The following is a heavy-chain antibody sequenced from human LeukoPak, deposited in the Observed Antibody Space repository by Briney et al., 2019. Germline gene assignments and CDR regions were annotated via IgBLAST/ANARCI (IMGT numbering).Heavy chain of an antibody. CDR2: IIPILGIA. CDR3: ARPGADCTNGVCLNY. V-gene: IGHV1-69*04. J-gene: IGHJ4*02. CDR1: GGTFTSYA. Sequence: SVKVSCKASGGTFTSYAIRWVRQAPGQGLEWMGRIIPILGIANYAQKFQGRVTITAATSTSTAYMELSSLTSEDTAVYYCARPGADCTNGVCLNYWGQGTLVTVSS. D-gene: IGHD2-8*01.